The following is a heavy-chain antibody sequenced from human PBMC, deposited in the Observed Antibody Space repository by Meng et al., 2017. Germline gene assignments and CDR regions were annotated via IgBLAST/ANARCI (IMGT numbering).Heavy chain of an antibody. Sequence: QWQLGGAGGGVGRPGRSLRLSCAASGFTFSSYGMHWVRQAPGKGLEWVAVIWYDGSNKYYADSVKGRFTISRDNSKNTLYLQMNSLRAEDTAVYYCARGLSTTYWYFDLWGRGTLVTVSS. CDR2: IWYDGSNK. J-gene: IGHJ2*01. CDR1: GFTFSSYG. V-gene: IGHV3-33*01. D-gene: IGHD2/OR15-2a*01. CDR3: ARGLSTTYWYFDL.